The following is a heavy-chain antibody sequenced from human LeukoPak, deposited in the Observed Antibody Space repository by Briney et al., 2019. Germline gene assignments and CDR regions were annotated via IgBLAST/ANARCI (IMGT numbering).Heavy chain of an antibody. V-gene: IGHV4-59*01. Sequence: PSETLSLTCAAYGGSFSGYYWSWIRQPPGKGLECIGYIHYTGSTNYNPSLKSRVTISVDTSKNQFSLKLSSVTAADTAIYYCARGGYYGSGNDFRFDPWGQGTLVTVSS. D-gene: IGHD3-10*01. CDR2: IHYTGST. CDR1: GGSFSGYY. J-gene: IGHJ5*02. CDR3: ARGGYYGSGNDFRFDP.